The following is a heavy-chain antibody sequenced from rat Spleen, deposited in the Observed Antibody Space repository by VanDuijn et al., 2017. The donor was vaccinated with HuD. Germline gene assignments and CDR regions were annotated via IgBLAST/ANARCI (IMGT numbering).Heavy chain of an antibody. V-gene: IGHV5S23*01. CDR1: GFIFSNFD. D-gene: IGHD4-3*01. J-gene: IGHJ3*01. CDR2: ISPSGVT. CDR3: ARQDTSGYSNWFGY. Sequence: EVQLVESGGGLVQPGRSLKLSCAASGFIFSNFDMAWVRQAPTKGLEWVASISPSGVTYYRDSVKGRFTVSRDNAKSTLYLQMDSLRSEDTATYYCARQDTSGYSNWFGYWGQGTLVTVSS.